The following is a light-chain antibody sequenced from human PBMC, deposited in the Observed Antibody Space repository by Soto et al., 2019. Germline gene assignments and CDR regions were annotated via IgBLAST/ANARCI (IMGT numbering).Light chain of an antibody. J-gene: IGLJ3*02. CDR2: DVS. V-gene: IGLV2-14*01. Sequence: QSALTQPASVSGSPGQSITISCTGTSSDAGGYNYVSWYQQYPGKAPKVMIFDVSNRPSGVSDRFSGSKSGNAAFLTISGLQAEDEADYYCSSYTSSSTRLFGGGTKVTVL. CDR3: SSYTSSSTRL. CDR1: SSDAGGYNY.